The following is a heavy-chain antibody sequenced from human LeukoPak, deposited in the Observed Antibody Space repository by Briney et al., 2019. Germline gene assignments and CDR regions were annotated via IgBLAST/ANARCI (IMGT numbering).Heavy chain of an antibody. J-gene: IGHJ4*02. CDR1: GYSFSSYW. D-gene: IGHD3-10*01. V-gene: IGHV5-51*01. CDR2: VYPGDSDT. CDR3: ARLETYESGSYPFDY. Sequence: GESLKISCKGSGYSFSSYWIGWVRQMPGKGLEWMGIVYPGDSDTRYSPSFQGQVTFSADKSISTAYLQWNSLKASDTAIYFCARLETYESGSYPFDYWGQGTLVTVSS.